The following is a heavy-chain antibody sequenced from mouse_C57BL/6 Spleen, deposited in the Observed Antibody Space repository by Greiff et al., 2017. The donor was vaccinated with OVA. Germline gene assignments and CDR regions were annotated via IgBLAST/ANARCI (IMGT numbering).Heavy chain of an antibody. CDR1: GFTFSSYA. CDR2: ISSGGDYI. J-gene: IGHJ4*01. V-gene: IGHV5-9-1*02. CDR3: TRDSNPDYYAMDY. D-gene: IGHD2-5*01. Sequence: EVHLVESGEGLVKPGGSLKLSCAASGFTFSSYAMSWVRQTPEKRLEWVAYISSGGDYIYYADTVKGRFTISRDNARNTLYLQISSLKSEDTAMYYCTRDSNPDYYAMDYWGQGTSVTVSS.